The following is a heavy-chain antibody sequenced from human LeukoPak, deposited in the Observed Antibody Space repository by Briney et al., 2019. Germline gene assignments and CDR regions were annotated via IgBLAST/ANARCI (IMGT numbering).Heavy chain of an antibody. V-gene: IGHV1-46*01. D-gene: IGHD2-15*01. CDR3: ARRYCSGGSCSFEH. Sequence: ASVKVSCKAFGYTFTTYYMHWVRQAPGQGLEWMGIINPSGGSTFYAQKFQGRVTMTRDTSTSTVYMELSSLRSEDTAVYYCARRYCSGGSCSFEHWGQGTLVTVSS. CDR1: GYTFTTYY. CDR2: INPSGGST. J-gene: IGHJ4*02.